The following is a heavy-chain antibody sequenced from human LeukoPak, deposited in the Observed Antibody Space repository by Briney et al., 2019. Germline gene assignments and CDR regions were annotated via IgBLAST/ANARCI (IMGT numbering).Heavy chain of an antibody. J-gene: IGHJ4*02. Sequence: SETLSLTCTVSGGSISSYYWSWIRQPPGKGLEWIGYIYYSGSTNYNPSLKSRVTISVDTSKNQFSLKLSSVTAADTAVYYCARHKGTATSFFDYWGQGTLVTVSS. CDR2: IYYSGST. CDR3: ARHKGTATSFFDY. CDR1: GGSISSYY. D-gene: IGHD5-12*01. V-gene: IGHV4-59*01.